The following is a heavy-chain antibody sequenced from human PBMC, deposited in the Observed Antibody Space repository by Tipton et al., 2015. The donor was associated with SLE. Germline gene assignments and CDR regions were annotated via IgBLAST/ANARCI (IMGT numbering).Heavy chain of an antibody. CDR2: IHDSGSS. J-gene: IGHJ3*02. Sequence: TLSLTCAVNGESSSGYYWSWIRQSPGKALEWIGDIHDSGSSIYNPSLKSRVSISVDTSKDQISLRLTSLTAADTAVYFCARTNWNYIAFNIWSQGTLVTVSS. CDR3: ARTNWNYIAFNI. V-gene: IGHV4-34*01. D-gene: IGHD1-7*01. CDR1: GESSSGYY.